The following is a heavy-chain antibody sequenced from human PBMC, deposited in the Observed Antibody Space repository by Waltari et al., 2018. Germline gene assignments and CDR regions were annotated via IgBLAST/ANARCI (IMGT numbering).Heavy chain of an antibody. CDR3: ARNWNDDPYYYYMDV. Sequence: EVQLVESGGGLVQPGGSLRLSCAASGFTFSSYWMSWVRQAPGKGLEWVANIKQDGSEKYYVDSVKGRFTISRDNAKNSLYLQMNSLRAEDTAVYYCARNWNDDPYYYYMDVWGKGTTVTVSS. CDR1: GFTFSSYW. J-gene: IGHJ6*03. V-gene: IGHV3-7*01. CDR2: IKQDGSEK. D-gene: IGHD1-1*01.